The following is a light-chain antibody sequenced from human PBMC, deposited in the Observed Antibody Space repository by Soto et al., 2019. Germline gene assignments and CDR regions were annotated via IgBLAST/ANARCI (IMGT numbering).Light chain of an antibody. CDR3: MQALQTPLT. CDR2: LGS. Sequence: DIVMTQSPLSLPVTPGEPASISCRSSQNLLNSNGYNYLDWYVQKPGQSPQLLIYLGSSRASGAPDRFSGSGSGTDFTLKISRVEAEDVGVYYCMQALQTPLTFGGGTMVEIK. CDR1: QNLLNSNGYNY. J-gene: IGKJ4*01. V-gene: IGKV2-28*01.